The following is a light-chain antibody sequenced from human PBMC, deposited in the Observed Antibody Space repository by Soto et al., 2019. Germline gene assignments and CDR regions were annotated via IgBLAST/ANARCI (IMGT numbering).Light chain of an antibody. CDR3: QQRTKWWT. Sequence: DIVLTQSPVTLSLSPGDTATLSCRASQSVINYLAWYQQRPGQPPRLLIYDASTRASGIPPRFSASGSGTDFTLVISSLEPEDFAIYYCQQRTKWWTFGQGTKVDI. V-gene: IGKV3-11*01. CDR1: QSVINY. CDR2: DAS. J-gene: IGKJ1*01.